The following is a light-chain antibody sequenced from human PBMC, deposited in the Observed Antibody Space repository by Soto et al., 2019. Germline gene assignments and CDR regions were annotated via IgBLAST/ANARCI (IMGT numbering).Light chain of an antibody. CDR2: EVS. V-gene: IGLV2-14*01. J-gene: IGLJ1*01. Sequence: QSVLTQPASVSGSPGQSITISCTGTNSDVGGYNYVSWYQQHPGKAPELMFYEVSHRPSGVSNRFPGSKSDNTASLTISGLQAEDEADYYCSSYTSISTLYVFGTGTKVTVL. CDR3: SSYTSISTLYV. CDR1: NSDVGGYNY.